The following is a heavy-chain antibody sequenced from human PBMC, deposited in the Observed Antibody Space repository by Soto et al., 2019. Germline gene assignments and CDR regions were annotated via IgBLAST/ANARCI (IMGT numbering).Heavy chain of an antibody. CDR3: ARDRNSSWPYYYYYGMDV. CDR1: GYTFTGYY. V-gene: IGHV1-2*02. CDR2: INPNSGGT. D-gene: IGHD6-13*01. Sequence: ASVKVSCKGSGYTFTGYYMHWVRQAPGQGLEWMGWINPNSGGTNYAQKFQGRVTMTRDTSISTAYMELSRLRSDDTAVYYCARDRNSSWPYYYYYGMDVWGQGTTVTVSS. J-gene: IGHJ6*02.